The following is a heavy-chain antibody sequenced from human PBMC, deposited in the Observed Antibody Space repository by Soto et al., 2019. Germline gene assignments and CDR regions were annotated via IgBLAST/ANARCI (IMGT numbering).Heavy chain of an antibody. CDR2: ISYDGSNK. V-gene: IGHV3-30-3*01. Sequence: GGSLRLSCAASGFTFSSYAMHWVRQAPGKGLEWVAVISYDGSNKYYADSVKGRFTISRDNSKNTLYLQMNSLRAEDTAVYYCARDIKGPGIANLPPSAWGQGTLVTVSS. CDR1: GFTFSSYA. J-gene: IGHJ5*02. CDR3: ARDIKGPGIANLPPSA. D-gene: IGHD3-10*01.